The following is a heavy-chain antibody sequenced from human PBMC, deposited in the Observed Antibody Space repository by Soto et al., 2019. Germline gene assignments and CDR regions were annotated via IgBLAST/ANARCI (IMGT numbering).Heavy chain of an antibody. CDR3: ARKGVTLEGLPRYHWFDP. J-gene: IGHJ5*02. CDR2: IYYSGST. Sequence: TSETLSLTCTVSGGSISSYYWSWIRQPPGKGLEWIGYIYYSGSTNYNPSLKSRVTISVDTSKNQFSLKLSSVTAADPAVYYCARKGVTLEGLPRYHWFDPWGQGTLVTVSS. CDR1: GGSISSYY. D-gene: IGHD3-3*01. V-gene: IGHV4-59*08.